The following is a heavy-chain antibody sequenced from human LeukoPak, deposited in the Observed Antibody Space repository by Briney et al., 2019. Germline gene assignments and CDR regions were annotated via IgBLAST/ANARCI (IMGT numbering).Heavy chain of an antibody. V-gene: IGHV4-39*01. J-gene: IGHJ6*02. CDR1: GFTFSSYW. Sequence: GSLRLPCAASGFTFSSYWMSWVRQAPGKGLEWIGSIYYSGSTYYNPSLKSRVTISVDTSKNQFSLKLSSVTAADTAVYYCARHYDFWSGYYKGGYYYYYGMDVWGQGTTVTVSS. CDR3: ARHYDFWSGYYKGGYYYYYGMDV. D-gene: IGHD3-3*01. CDR2: IYYSGST.